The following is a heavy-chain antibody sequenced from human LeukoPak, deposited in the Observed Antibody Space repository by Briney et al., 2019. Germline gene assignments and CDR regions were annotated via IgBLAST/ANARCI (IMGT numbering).Heavy chain of an antibody. V-gene: IGHV4-59*12. J-gene: IGHJ1*01. CDR3: ARVYCGGDCSTFQH. D-gene: IGHD2-21*02. CDR2: IYYSGST. CDR1: GGSISSYY. Sequence: PSETLSLTCTVSGGSISSYYWSWIRQPPGKGLEWIGYIYYSGSTNYNPSLKSRVTISVDTSKNQFSLKLSSVTAADTAVYYCARVYCGGDCSTFQHWGQGTLVTVSS.